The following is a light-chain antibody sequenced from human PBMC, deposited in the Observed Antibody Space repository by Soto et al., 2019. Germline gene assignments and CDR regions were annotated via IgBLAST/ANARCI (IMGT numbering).Light chain of an antibody. CDR2: EAS. Sequence: DMQMTQSPSTRSASVGDRVNITCRAWQSVNGRWAWYQQKPGRAPKLLIYEASRLESGVPSRFSGSGSGTEFTLTISSLQPDDFAAYYCQEYNGHSSSTFGQGTKLEVK. CDR1: QSVNGR. CDR3: QEYNGHSSST. V-gene: IGKV1-5*03. J-gene: IGKJ1*01.